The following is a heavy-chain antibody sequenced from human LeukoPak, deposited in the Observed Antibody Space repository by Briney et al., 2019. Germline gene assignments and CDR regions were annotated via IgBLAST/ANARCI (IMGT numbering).Heavy chain of an antibody. Sequence: PGGSLRLSCVASEFTFSSYWMSWVRQAPGKGLEWVANIEQDGGEKYYLDSVKGRFTISRDNSKNTLYLQMNSLRAEDTAVYYCARDKGDYDTSGSLFVFGGQGTLVTVSS. V-gene: IGHV3-7*01. J-gene: IGHJ4*02. D-gene: IGHD3-22*01. CDR2: IEQDGGEK. CDR3: ARDKGDYDTSGSLFVF. CDR1: EFTFSSYW.